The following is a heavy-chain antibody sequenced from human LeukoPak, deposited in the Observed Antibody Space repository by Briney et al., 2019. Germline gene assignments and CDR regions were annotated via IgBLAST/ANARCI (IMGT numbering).Heavy chain of an antibody. CDR3: ARRNTADASIDF. V-gene: IGHV4-59*08. CDR2: IFYSGGST. Sequence: SETLSLTCTVSGGSIIGHWWSWIRQPPGKGLEWIGHIFYSGGSTNYNPSLKSRLTMSLDTSKNQFSLKLTSVTAADTAMYYCARRNTADASIDFWGQGTLVTASS. J-gene: IGHJ4*02. D-gene: IGHD2/OR15-2a*01. CDR1: GGSIIGHW.